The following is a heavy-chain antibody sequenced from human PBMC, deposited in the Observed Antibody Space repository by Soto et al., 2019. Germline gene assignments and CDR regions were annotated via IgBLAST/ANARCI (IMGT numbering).Heavy chain of an antibody. CDR3: AGDGCSGGSCYSGIFARYYYYYMDV. Sequence: PGGSLRLSCAASGFTVSSNYMSWVRQAPGKGLEWVSVIYSGGSTYYADSVKGRFTISRDNSKNTLYLQMNSLRAEDTAVYYCAGDGCSGGSCYSGIFARYYYYYMDVWGKGTTVTVSS. V-gene: IGHV3-66*01. D-gene: IGHD2-15*01. CDR1: GFTVSSNY. J-gene: IGHJ6*03. CDR2: IYSGGST.